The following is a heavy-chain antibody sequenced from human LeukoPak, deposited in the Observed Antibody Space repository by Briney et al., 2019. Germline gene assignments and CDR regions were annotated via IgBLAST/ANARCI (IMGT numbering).Heavy chain of an antibody. CDR3: AREDSSGYYYLFDY. D-gene: IGHD3-22*01. CDR2: INAGNGNT. J-gene: IGHJ4*02. CDR1: GYTFTNYV. Sequence: ASVKVSCKASGYTFTNYVIHWVRQAPGQRLEWMGWINAGNGNTKSSQKFQDRVTITRDTSVHTAYMELSSLRSEDTAVYYCAREDSSGYYYLFDYWGQGTLVTVSS. V-gene: IGHV1-3*01.